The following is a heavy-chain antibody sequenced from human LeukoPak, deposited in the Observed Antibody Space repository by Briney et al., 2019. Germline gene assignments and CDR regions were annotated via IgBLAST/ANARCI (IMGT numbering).Heavy chain of an antibody. CDR3: ARGLGEWLRFGRFDY. D-gene: IGHD5-12*01. Sequence: SETLSLTCAVYGGSFSGYYWSWIRQPPGKGLEWIGEINHSGSTNYNPSLKSRVTISVHTSKNQFSLKLSSVTAADTAVYYCARGLGEWLRFGRFDYWGQGTLVTVSS. V-gene: IGHV4-34*01. CDR1: GGSFSGYY. CDR2: INHSGST. J-gene: IGHJ4*02.